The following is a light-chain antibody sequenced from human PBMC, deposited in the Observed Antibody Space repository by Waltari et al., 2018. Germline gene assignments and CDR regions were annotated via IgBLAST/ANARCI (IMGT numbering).Light chain of an antibody. J-gene: IGKJ1*01. Sequence: DIQLTQSPSFLSASVGDRVTITCRARQGINNLLAWYQQRQGNAPKFLIYAASPLQSGVPSRFSGSGSGTEFTLTISSLQPEDCATYYCQQLSEYPRTFGQGTKVVFK. CDR2: AAS. CDR1: QGINNL. V-gene: IGKV1-9*01. CDR3: QQLSEYPRT.